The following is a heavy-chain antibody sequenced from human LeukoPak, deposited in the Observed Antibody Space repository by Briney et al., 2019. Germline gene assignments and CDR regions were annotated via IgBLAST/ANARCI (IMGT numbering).Heavy chain of an antibody. J-gene: IGHJ4*02. CDR3: ARGAYYYED. Sequence: GGSLRLSCAASGFTVSSNYMSWVRQAPGKGLEWVSYISSSSSTIYYADSVKGRFTISRDNAKNSLYLQMNSLRAEDTAVYYCARGAYYYEDWGQGTLVTVSS. CDR2: ISSSSSTI. D-gene: IGHD3-22*01. V-gene: IGHV3-48*01. CDR1: GFTVSSNY.